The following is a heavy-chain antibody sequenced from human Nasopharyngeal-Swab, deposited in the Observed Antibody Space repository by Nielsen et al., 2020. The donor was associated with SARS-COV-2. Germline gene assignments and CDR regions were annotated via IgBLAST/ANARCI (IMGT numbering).Heavy chain of an antibody. CDR2: TYYRSKWYN. CDR3: AREFRRVTIFGVVFRGFDY. D-gene: IGHD3-3*01. Sequence: SQTLSLTCAISGDSVSSNSAAWNWLRQSPSSGLEWLGRTYYRSKWYNDYAVSVKSRITINPDTSKNQFSLQLNSVTPEDTAVYYCAREFRRVTIFGVVFRGFDYWGQGTLVTVSS. J-gene: IGHJ4*02. V-gene: IGHV6-1*01. CDR1: GDSVSSNSAA.